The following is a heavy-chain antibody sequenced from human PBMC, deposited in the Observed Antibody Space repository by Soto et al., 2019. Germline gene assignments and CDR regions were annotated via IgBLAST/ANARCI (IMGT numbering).Heavy chain of an antibody. Sequence: SLTCTVSGGSISSSTYYWGWMRQPPGKGLEWIASFFIGGSTYYSPSLKSRVTISVDTSKNQFSLKLSSVTAADTAVYYCARRERAAGTDWWFDPWGQGTLVTVPS. V-gene: IGHV4-39*01. CDR2: FFIGGST. CDR3: ARRERAAGTDWWFDP. J-gene: IGHJ5*02. CDR1: GGSISSSTYY. D-gene: IGHD6-13*01.